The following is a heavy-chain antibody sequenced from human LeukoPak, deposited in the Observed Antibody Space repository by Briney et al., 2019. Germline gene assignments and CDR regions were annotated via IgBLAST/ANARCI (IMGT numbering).Heavy chain of an antibody. V-gene: IGHV4-61*02. J-gene: IGHJ4*02. CDR3: ARGKEMTAVAGYYSFDY. CDR2: IYSSGST. D-gene: IGHD6-19*01. Sequence: SETLSLTCTVSGGSISSSMYYWGWIRQPAGRGLEWIGRIYSSGSTYYNPSLMSRVTISLDTSNNQFSLRVTSVTAADTAVYYCARGKEMTAVAGYYSFDYWGQGTLVSVSS. CDR1: GGSISSSMYY.